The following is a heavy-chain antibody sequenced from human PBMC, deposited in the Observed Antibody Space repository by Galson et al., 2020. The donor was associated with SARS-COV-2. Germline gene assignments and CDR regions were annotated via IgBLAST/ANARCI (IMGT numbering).Heavy chain of an antibody. CDR3: LRGTNGWIGVDF. CDR1: GFTFSSYW. J-gene: IGHJ4*02. CDR2: INPDGTFTQNVA. D-gene: IGHD2-8*01. V-gene: IGHV3-74*01. Sequence: GESLKISCAASGFTFSSYWMHWVRQVPGKGLVWVSRINPDGTFTQNVADSADSVKGRFTISRDNAKNTLSLQLNSLRAEDTAVYYCLRGTNGWIGVDFWGQGILVTVSS.